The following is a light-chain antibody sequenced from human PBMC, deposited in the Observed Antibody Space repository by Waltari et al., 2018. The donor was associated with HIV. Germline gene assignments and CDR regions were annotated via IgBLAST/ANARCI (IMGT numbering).Light chain of an antibody. V-gene: IGLV1-40*01. J-gene: IGLJ1*01. CDR1: SSHIGSNSV. Sequence: QSVLTQPPSVSGAPGQTVTISCSGSSSHIGSNSVVHWYQQLPGTAPKLLMFGDYNRPSGVPDRFSGSKSGTSASLAITGLQPEDEADYYCQSYDTSRDGFYVFGTGTKVTVL. CDR2: GDY. CDR3: QSYDTSRDGFYV.